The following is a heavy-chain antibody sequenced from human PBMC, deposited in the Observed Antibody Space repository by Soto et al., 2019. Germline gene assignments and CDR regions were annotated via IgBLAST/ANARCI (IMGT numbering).Heavy chain of an antibody. D-gene: IGHD2-15*01. Sequence: VGSLRLSCATSGFTFSGYAMSWVRQAPGKGLEWVSDVTNNGGRTYYADSVKGRFTISRDNSKNTLYLQMSSLTAEDTAVYYCDLCSGPTCNSAAFDIWGQGTMVTVSS. V-gene: IGHV3-23*01. J-gene: IGHJ3*02. CDR2: VTNNGGRT. CDR3: DLCSGPTCNSAAFDI. CDR1: GFTFSGYA.